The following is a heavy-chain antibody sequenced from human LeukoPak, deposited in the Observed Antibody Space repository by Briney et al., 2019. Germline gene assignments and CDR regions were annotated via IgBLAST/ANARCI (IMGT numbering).Heavy chain of an antibody. J-gene: IGHJ6*02. CDR1: GGSISSYY. Sequence: PSETLSLTCTVSGGSISSYYWSWIRQPPGKGPEWIGYIYYSGSTNYNPSLKSRVTISVDTSKNQFSLKLSSVTAADTAVYYCARDRSRGPDTRDYYYYGMDVWGQGTTVTVSS. D-gene: IGHD3-10*01. V-gene: IGHV4-59*01. CDR2: IYYSGST. CDR3: ARDRSRGPDTRDYYYYGMDV.